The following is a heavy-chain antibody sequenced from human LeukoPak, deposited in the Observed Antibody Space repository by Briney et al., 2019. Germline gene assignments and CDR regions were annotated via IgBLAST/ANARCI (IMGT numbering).Heavy chain of an antibody. Sequence: GGSLRLSCAASGFTFSTYDMHWVRQATGKGLEWVSGMGRTAGDTYCSGSVKGRFTIFRENAKNSVYLEMNSLEAGDTAVYYCARGAAGFDYWGQGTLVSVSS. D-gene: IGHD6-13*01. CDR3: ARGAAGFDY. V-gene: IGHV3-13*04. J-gene: IGHJ4*02. CDR2: MGRTAGDT. CDR1: GFTFSTYD.